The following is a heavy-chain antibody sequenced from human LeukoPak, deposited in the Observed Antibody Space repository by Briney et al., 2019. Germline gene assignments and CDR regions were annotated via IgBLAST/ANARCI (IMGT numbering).Heavy chain of an antibody. D-gene: IGHD1-26*01. J-gene: IGHJ3*02. CDR3: AKGRGGSYYYAFDI. V-gene: IGHV3-23*01. CDR2: ISGSGGST. CDR1: GFTFSSYG. Sequence: GGSLSLSCAASGFTFSSYGMSWVRQAPGKGLEWVSAISGSGGSTNYADSVKGRFTNSRDNSKNTLYLQMNSLRAEDTAVYYCAKGRGGSYYYAFDIWGQGTMVTVSS.